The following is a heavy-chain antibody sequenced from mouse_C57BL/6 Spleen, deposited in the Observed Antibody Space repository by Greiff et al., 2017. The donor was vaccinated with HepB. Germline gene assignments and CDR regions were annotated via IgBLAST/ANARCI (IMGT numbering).Heavy chain of an antibody. D-gene: IGHD2-3*01. Sequence: EVQLVESGGGLVKPGGSLKLSCAASGFTFSSYAMSWVRQTPEKRLEWVATISDGGSYTYYPDNVKGRFTISRDNAKNNLYLQMSHLKSEDTAMYYCARDRGDGYLDYWGQGTTLTGSS. CDR1: GFTFSSYA. CDR2: ISDGGSYT. CDR3: ARDRGDGYLDY. V-gene: IGHV5-4*01. J-gene: IGHJ2*01.